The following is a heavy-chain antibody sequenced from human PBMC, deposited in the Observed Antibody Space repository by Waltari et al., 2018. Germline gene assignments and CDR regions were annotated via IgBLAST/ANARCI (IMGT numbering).Heavy chain of an antibody. CDR3: ARGQQLDSRGYYFDY. Sequence: QVQLQESGPGLVKPSETLSLTCTVSGGSISSYYWSWIRQPPGKGLEWIGYIYYSGSTNYNPSLKSRVTISVDTSKNQFSLKLSSVTAADTAVYYCARGQQLDSRGYYFDYWGQGTLVTVSS. CDR1: GGSISSYY. CDR2: IYYSGST. V-gene: IGHV4-59*01. D-gene: IGHD6-13*01. J-gene: IGHJ4*02.